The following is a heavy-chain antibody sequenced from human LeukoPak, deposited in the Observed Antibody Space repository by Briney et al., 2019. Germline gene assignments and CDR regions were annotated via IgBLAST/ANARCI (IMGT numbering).Heavy chain of an antibody. V-gene: IGHV4-61*01. J-gene: IGHJ6*04. CDR2: IYYRGST. Sequence: SETLSLTCTVSGGSVCSGSYDWRWLRQPPGRGLGWIAYIYYRGSTNYNPSLKSRVTISVDTSKNQFSLKLSSVAAADTAVYYCARGLGYCSGGSCYYYYGMDVWGKGTTATVSS. CDR3: ARGLGYCSGGSCYYYYGMDV. CDR1: GGSVCSGSYD. D-gene: IGHD2-15*01.